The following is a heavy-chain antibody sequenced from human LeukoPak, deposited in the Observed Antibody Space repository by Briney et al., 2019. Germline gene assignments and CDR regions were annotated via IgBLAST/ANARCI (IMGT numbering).Heavy chain of an antibody. V-gene: IGHV3-74*01. CDR1: GFTFSSYW. J-gene: IGHJ4*02. CDR3: ARVGDYGGNPDYFDY. D-gene: IGHD4-23*01. Sequence: GGSLRLSCAASGFTFSSYWMHWVRQAPGKGLVWVSRTNSDGSSTSYADSVKGRFTISRDNAKNTLYLQMNSLRAEDTAVYYCARVGDYGGNPDYFDYWGQGTLFTVSS. CDR2: TNSDGSST.